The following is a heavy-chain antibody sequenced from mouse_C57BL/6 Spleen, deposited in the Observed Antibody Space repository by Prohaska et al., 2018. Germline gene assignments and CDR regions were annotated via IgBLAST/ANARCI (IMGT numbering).Heavy chain of an antibody. J-gene: IGHJ3*01. CDR2: IRLKSDNYAT. Sequence: SPKSILEWVAQIRLKSDNYATHYAESGKGRFTISRDDSKSSVYLQMNNLRAEDTGIYYCTSAWFAYWGQGTLVTVSA. CDR3: TSAWFAY. V-gene: IGHV6-3*01.